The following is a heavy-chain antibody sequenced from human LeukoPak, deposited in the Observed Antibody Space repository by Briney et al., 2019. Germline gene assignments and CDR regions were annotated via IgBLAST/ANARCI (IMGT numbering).Heavy chain of an antibody. CDR1: GYTFTSYG. V-gene: IGHV1-18*01. D-gene: IGHD3-10*01. CDR3: ARSPYMVRGVSKLDY. CDR2: ISAYNGNT. J-gene: IGHJ4*02. Sequence: ASVKVSCKASGYTFTSYGISWVRQAPGQGLEWMGWISAYNGNTNYAQKFQGRVTMTTDTSTSTAYMELRSLRSDDTAVYYCARSPYMVRGVSKLDYWGQGTLVTVSS.